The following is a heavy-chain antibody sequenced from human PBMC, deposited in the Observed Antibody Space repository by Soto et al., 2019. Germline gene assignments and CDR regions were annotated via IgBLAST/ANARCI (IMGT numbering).Heavy chain of an antibody. CDR1: GSTFSSYW. CDR3: AREGFFGSDYVMFDS. CDR2: IKQDGSEK. D-gene: IGHD5-12*01. Sequence: PGGSLRLSCEASGSTFSSYWMNWVRQPPGKGLEWVANIKQDGSEKYYVDSVKGRFTIFRDNARNSLYLQMNSLRVEDTAVYYCAREGFFGSDYVMFDSWRQGTLVTVSS. V-gene: IGHV3-7*03. J-gene: IGHJ4*02.